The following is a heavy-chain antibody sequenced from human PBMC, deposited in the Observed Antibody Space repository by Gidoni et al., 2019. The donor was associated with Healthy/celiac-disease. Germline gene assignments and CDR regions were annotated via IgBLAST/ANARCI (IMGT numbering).Heavy chain of an antibody. CDR1: GGYISSGDYS. Sequence: QVQLQESGPGLVKPSRPLSLTCTVSGGYISSGDYSWGWRRQPTGKGMEWIGYIYYSGSTYYNPSLKSRVTISVDTSKNQFSLKLSSVTAADTAVYYCARPHAQDDAFDIWGQGTMVTVSS. V-gene: IGHV4-30-4*01. CDR2: IYYSGST. CDR3: ARPHAQDDAFDI. J-gene: IGHJ3*02.